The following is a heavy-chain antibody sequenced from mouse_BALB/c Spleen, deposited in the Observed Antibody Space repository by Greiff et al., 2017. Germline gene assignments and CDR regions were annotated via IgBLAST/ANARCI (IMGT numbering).Heavy chain of an antibody. J-gene: IGHJ4*01. CDR2: IYPGNVNT. CDR3: ARRYDTYAMDY. CDR1: GYTFTSYY. D-gene: IGHD2-3*01. Sequence: VQLQESGPELVKPGASVRISCKASGYTFTSYYIHWVKQRPGQGLEWIGWIYPGNVNTKYNEKFKGKATLTADKSSSTAYMQLSSLTSEDSAVYFCARRYDTYAMDYWGQGTSVTVSS. V-gene: IGHV1S56*01.